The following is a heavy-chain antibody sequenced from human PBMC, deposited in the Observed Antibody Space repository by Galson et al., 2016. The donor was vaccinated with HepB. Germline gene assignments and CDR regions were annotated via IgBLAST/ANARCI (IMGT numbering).Heavy chain of an antibody. J-gene: IGHJ4*02. Sequence: SLRLSCAASGLTFSSYGMHWVRQAPGKGLEWVALIWYDGSNKYYADSVKGRFTISRYNSKNTLYRQMNSLRAEDTAVYYCARVRGGTSTGYLDLWGQGTLVTVSS. D-gene: IGHD1-1*01. V-gene: IGHV3-33*01. CDR3: ARVRGGTSTGYLDL. CDR1: GLTFSSYG. CDR2: IWYDGSNK.